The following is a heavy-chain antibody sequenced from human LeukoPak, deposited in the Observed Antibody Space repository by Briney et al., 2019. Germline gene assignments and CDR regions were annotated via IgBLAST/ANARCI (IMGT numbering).Heavy chain of an antibody. Sequence: SETLSLTCAVYGVSFSGYYWSWIRQPPGKGLEWIGEINHSGSTNYNPSLKSRVTISVDTSKNQFSLKLSSVTAADTAVYYCARTLRVQYFDYWGQGTLVTVSS. D-gene: IGHD3-16*01. CDR1: GVSFSGYY. J-gene: IGHJ4*02. V-gene: IGHV4-34*01. CDR2: INHSGST. CDR3: ARTLRVQYFDY.